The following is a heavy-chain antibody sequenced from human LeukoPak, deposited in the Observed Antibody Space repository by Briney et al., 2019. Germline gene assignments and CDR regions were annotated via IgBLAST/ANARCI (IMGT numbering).Heavy chain of an antibody. J-gene: IGHJ5*02. V-gene: IGHV1-69*01. D-gene: IGHD3-10*01. CDR3: ARSEVRGPHMDNWFDP. CDR2: IIPIFGTA. Sequence: GSSVTVSFTASGGTFIIYAISWVRQAPGQGLEWMGGIIPIFGTANYAQKFQGRVTITADESTSTAYMELSSLRSEDTAVYYCARSEVRGPHMDNWFDPWGQGTLVTVSS. CDR1: GGTFIIYA.